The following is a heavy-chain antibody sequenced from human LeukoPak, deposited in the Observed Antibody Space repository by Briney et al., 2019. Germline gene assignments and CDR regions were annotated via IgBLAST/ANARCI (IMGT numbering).Heavy chain of an antibody. Sequence: SETLSLTCTVSGGSIRSYYWSWIRQPPGKGLEWIGYIYYSGSTNYNPSLKSRVTISVDTSKNQFSLKLSSVTAADTAVYYCASWGISSGDWGQGTLVTVSS. J-gene: IGHJ4*02. CDR1: GGSIRSYY. CDR3: ASWGISSGD. CDR2: IYYSGST. V-gene: IGHV4-59*08. D-gene: IGHD2-15*01.